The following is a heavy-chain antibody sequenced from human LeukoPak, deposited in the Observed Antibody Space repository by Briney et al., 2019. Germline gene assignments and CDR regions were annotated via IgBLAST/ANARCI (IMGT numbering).Heavy chain of an antibody. CDR2: LLYNGNT. D-gene: IGHD1-26*01. CDR3: TRRGSGNGGTYAGMDV. Sequence: PSETLSLTCTVAGGSTSSDVHYWAWIRQAPGKGLEWIGSLLYNGNTWYNPSLESRATISVDTSENQFSLRLTSVNAADTALYFCTRRGSGNGGTYAGMDVWGPGTSVTVSS. CDR1: GGSTSSDVHY. J-gene: IGHJ6*02. V-gene: IGHV4-39*01.